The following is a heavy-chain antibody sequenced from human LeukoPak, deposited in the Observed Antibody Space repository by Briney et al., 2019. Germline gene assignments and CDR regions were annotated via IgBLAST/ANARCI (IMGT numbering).Heavy chain of an antibody. Sequence: SETLSLTCTVSGRSISSSSYYWGWIRQPPGKGLEWIGSIYYSGSTYYNPSLKSRVTIPVDTSKDQYSLKLSSVSAVVTAVYYCASEYYYVRIGYVDHGGRGPRDTVPS. J-gene: IGHJ2*01. CDR1: GRSISSSSYY. V-gene: IGHV4-39*01. CDR3: ASEYYYVRIGYVDH. CDR2: IYYSGST. D-gene: IGHD3-22*01.